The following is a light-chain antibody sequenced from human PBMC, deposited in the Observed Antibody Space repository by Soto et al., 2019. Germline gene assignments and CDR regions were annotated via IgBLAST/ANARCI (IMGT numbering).Light chain of an antibody. CDR3: QQYDNLPMYT. J-gene: IGKJ2*01. Sequence: DIQMTQSPSSLSASVGDRVTITCQASQDISNYLNWYQQKPGKAPKLLIYDASNLETGVPSRFSGSGSGTDFTFTICSLQPEDIATYYCQQYDNLPMYTFGQGTKLEIK. CDR1: QDISNY. CDR2: DAS. V-gene: IGKV1-33*01.